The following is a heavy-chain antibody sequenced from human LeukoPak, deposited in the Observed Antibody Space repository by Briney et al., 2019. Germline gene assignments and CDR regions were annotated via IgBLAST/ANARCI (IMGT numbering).Heavy chain of an antibody. J-gene: IGHJ4*02. CDR1: GFTFSSYA. D-gene: IGHD3-22*01. V-gene: IGHV3-23*01. Sequence: GGSLRLSCAASGFTFSSYAMSWVRQAPGKGLEWVSAISGSGGSTYYADSVKGRFTISRDNAKNSLYLQMNSLRAEDTAVYYCARDSYYDSSGTRDYWGQGTLVTVSS. CDR3: ARDSYYDSSGTRDY. CDR2: ISGSGGST.